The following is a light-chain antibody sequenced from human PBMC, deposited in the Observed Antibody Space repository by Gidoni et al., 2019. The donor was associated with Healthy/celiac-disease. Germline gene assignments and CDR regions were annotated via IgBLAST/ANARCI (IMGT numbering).Light chain of an antibody. CDR2: GAS. V-gene: IGKV3-20*01. J-gene: IGKJ2*01. Sequence: EIVLTQSPGTLSLSPGERATLSCRASQSVSSSYLAWYQQKPGQAPRLLIYGASSRATGIPDRFSGSGSGTDFTLTISRLEPEDCAVYYCQLYGSSYTFGQGIQAGDQT. CDR1: QSVSSSY. CDR3: QLYGSSYT.